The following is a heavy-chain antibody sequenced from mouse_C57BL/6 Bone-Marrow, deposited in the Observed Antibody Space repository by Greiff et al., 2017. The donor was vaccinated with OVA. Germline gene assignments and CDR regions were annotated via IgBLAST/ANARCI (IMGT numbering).Heavy chain of an antibody. CDR1: GFNIKDDY. J-gene: IGHJ2*01. D-gene: IGHD2-1*01. CDR3: TSYGNFDY. CDR2: IDPDNGDT. Sequence: VQLQQSGAELVRPGASVKLSCTASGFNIKDDYMPWVKQRPEQGLEWIGWIDPDNGDTEYASKFQGKATITADTSSNTAYLQLSSLTSEDTAVYYCTSYGNFDYWGQGTTLTVSS. V-gene: IGHV14-4*01.